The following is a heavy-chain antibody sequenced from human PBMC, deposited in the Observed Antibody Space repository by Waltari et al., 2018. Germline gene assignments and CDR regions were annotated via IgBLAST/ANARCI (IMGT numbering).Heavy chain of an antibody. J-gene: IGHJ4*02. D-gene: IGHD6-19*01. Sequence: EVQLVESGGNLIQPGGSLRLSCAASGFTVRTNFISWVRQAPGKGLEWVSIIYSGGNTYYAGSVKGRLTISRDNYKNMVYLEMNSLRAEDTAVYYCAKQSPSYTRGWYPLESWGPGTLVTVSP. CDR1: GFTVRTNF. CDR3: AKQSPSYTRGWYPLES. CDR2: IYSGGNT. V-gene: IGHV3-53*01.